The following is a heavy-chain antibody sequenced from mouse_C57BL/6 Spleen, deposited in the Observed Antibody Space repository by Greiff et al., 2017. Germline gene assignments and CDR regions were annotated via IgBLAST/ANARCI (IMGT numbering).Heavy chain of an antibody. V-gene: IGHV1-50*01. CDR2: IDPSDSYT. D-gene: IGHD1-1*01. CDR1: GYTFTSYW. CDR3: ARGYGSSYGAWFAY. Sequence: VQLQQPGAELVKPGASVKLSCKASGYTFTSYWMQWVKQRPGQGLEWIGEIDPSDSYTNYNHKFKGKATLTVDTSSSTAYMQLSSLTSEDSAVYYCARGYGSSYGAWFAYWGQGTLVTVSA. J-gene: IGHJ3*01.